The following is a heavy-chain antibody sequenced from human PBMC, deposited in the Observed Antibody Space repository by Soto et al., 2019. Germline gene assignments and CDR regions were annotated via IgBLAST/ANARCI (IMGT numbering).Heavy chain of an antibody. CDR1: GFTFSTSW. V-gene: IGHV3-30*18. CDR2: ISYDGSNK. Sequence: GGSLRLSCAASGFTFSTSWMTWVRQAPGKGLEWVAVISYDGSNKYYADSVKGRFTISRDNSKNTLYLQMNSLRAEDTAVYYCAKDRHDVVLAAGTYSYYYYGMHVWRQETRVTVPS. CDR3: AKDRHDVVLAAGTYSYYYYGMHV. D-gene: IGHD6-13*01. J-gene: IGHJ6*02.